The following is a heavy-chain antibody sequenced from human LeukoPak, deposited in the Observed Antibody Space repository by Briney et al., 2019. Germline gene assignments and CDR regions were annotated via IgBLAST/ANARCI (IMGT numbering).Heavy chain of an antibody. CDR3: VKDLGYYDILTGYYRSGDYYYGMDV. CDR1: GFTFSRYA. V-gene: IGHV3-64D*06. D-gene: IGHD3-9*01. CDR2: ISSNGGST. J-gene: IGHJ6*04. Sequence: PGGSLRLSCSASGFTFSRYAMHLVRQAPGTGLEYVSAISSNGGSTYYADSVKGRFTISRDNSKNTLYLQMSSLRAEDTAVYYCVKDLGYYDILTGYYRSGDYYYGMDVWGKGTTVTVSS.